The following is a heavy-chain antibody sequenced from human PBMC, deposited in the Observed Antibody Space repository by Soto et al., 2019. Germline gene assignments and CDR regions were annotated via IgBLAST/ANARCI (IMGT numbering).Heavy chain of an antibody. Sequence: ESGGGVVQPGRSLRLSCAASGFTFSSYAMHWVRQAPGKGLEWVAVISYDGSNKYYADSVKGRFTISRDNSKNTLYLQMNSLRAEDTAVYYCARAPYDYVWGSYLPFDYWGQGTLVTVSS. V-gene: IGHV3-30-3*01. D-gene: IGHD3-16*02. CDR2: ISYDGSNK. J-gene: IGHJ4*02. CDR1: GFTFSSYA. CDR3: ARAPYDYVWGSYLPFDY.